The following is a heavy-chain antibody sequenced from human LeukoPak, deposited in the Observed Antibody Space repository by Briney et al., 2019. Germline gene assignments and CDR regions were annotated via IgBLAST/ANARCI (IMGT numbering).Heavy chain of an antibody. J-gene: IGHJ4*02. V-gene: IGHV3-53*01. CDR1: GFTFSSYE. Sequence: GGSLRLSCAASGFTFSSYEMSWVRQAPGKGLEWVSIIYSGGSTFYADSVKGRFTISRDNAKKSLYLQINSLRAEDTAVYYCSRDPRVLDYWGQGTLVTVSS. CDR2: IYSGGST. CDR3: SRDPRVLDY.